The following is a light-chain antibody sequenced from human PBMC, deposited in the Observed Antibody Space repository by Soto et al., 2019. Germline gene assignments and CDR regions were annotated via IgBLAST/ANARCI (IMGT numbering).Light chain of an antibody. CDR3: QQYGSSPRT. Sequence: EIVMTQFPDTLSLSPGERATLSCMASQSVSSSSLAWYQQRRGQAPRLLIHGASSRATGIPDRFSGSGSGTDFTLTISRLEPEDFAVYYCQQYGSSPRTFGQGTKVDI. CDR1: QSVSSSS. J-gene: IGKJ1*01. CDR2: GAS. V-gene: IGKV3-20*01.